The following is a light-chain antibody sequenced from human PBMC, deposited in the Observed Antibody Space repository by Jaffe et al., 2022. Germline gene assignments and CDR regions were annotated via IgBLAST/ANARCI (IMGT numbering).Light chain of an antibody. J-gene: IGLJ2*01. CDR2: QDN. Sequence: SYELTQPPSVSVSPGQTASITCSGDKLGDKFVCWYQQKPGQSPALVIFQDNKRPSGIPERFSGSNSGNTATLTISGTQPMDEADYHCQAWDTTTTWDVVFGGGTKLTVL. CDR3: QAWDTTTTWDVV. CDR1: KLGDKF. V-gene: IGLV3-1*01.